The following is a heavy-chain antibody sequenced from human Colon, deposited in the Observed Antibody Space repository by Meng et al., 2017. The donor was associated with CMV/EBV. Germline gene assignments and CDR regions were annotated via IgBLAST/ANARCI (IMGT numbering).Heavy chain of an antibody. CDR2: ISGSGETS. CDR3: AKSPGGYSSSWSPFDS. V-gene: IGHV3-23*01. CDR1: GFMFYNYA. Sequence: GESLKISCEASGFMFYNYAMSWVRQGPGKGLEWISSISGSGETSHYADSVQGRFTIFRDNSKNTLSLQMNSLRDDDTALYYCAKSPGGYSSSWSPFDSWGQGTLVTVSS. J-gene: IGHJ4*02. D-gene: IGHD6-13*01.